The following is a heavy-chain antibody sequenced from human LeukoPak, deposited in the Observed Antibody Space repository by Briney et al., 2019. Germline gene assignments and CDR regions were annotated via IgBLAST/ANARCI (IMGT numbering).Heavy chain of an antibody. J-gene: IGHJ4*02. CDR1: GYTFTGYY. Sequence: GASVKVSCKTSGYTFTGYYMHWVRQAPGQGLEWMGWINPNSGGTNYAQKFQGRVTMTRDTSISTAYMELSRLRSDDTAVYYCARDLYDYSNYAFDYWGQGTLVTVSS. CDR3: ARDLYDYSNYAFDY. D-gene: IGHD4-11*01. V-gene: IGHV1-2*02. CDR2: INPNSGGT.